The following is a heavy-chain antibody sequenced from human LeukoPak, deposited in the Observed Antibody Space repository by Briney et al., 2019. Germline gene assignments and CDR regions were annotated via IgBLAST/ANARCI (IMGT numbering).Heavy chain of an antibody. CDR1: GFTFGDYA. CDR2: IRSKAYGGTT. Sequence: GGSLRLSCTASGFTFGDYAMSWVRQAPGKGLEWVGFIRSKAYGGTTEYAASVKGRFTISRDDSKNIAYLQMNSLKTEDTAVYYCTRDQGVWSGYYWSHWGQGTLVTVSS. D-gene: IGHD3-3*01. CDR3: TRDQGVWSGYYWSH. V-gene: IGHV3-49*04. J-gene: IGHJ4*02.